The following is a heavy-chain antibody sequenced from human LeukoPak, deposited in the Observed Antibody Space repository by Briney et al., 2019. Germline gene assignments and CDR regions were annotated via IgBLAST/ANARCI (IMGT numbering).Heavy chain of an antibody. CDR3: AKDGTDYGGNLFDY. CDR2: ISYDGSNK. CDR1: GFTFSSYG. V-gene: IGHV3-30*18. J-gene: IGHJ4*02. D-gene: IGHD4-23*01. Sequence: GGSLRLSCAASGFTFSSYGMHWVRQAPGKGLEWVAVISYDGSNKYYADSVKGRFTISRDNSKNTLYLQMNSLRAEDTAVYYCAKDGTDYGGNLFDYWGQGTLVTVSS.